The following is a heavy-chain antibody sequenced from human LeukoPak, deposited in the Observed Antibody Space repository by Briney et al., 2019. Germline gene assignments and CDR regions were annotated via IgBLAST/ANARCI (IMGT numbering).Heavy chain of an antibody. V-gene: IGHV3-21*01. CDR1: GFTFSSYS. CDR2: ISSSSSYI. D-gene: IGHD3-22*01. J-gene: IGHJ4*02. Sequence: GRSLRLSCAASGFTFSSYSMNWVRQAPGKGLEWVSSISSSSSYIYYADSVKGRFTISRDNAKNSLYLQMNSLRAEDTAVYYCARLSYYYDSSGYYLEGFDYWGQGTLVTVSS. CDR3: ARLSYYYDSSGYYLEGFDY.